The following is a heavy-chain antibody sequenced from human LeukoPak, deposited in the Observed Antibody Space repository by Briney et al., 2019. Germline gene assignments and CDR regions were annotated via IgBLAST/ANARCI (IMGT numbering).Heavy chain of an antibody. CDR3: ARGASRLSSGWYYFDY. V-gene: IGHV1-18*01. Sequence: ASVKVSCKASGYTFTSYGISWVRQAPGRGLEWMGWISAYNGNTNYPQKLQGRVTLTTDTSTSTAYMELRSLRSDDTAVYYCARGASRLSSGWYYFDYWGQGTLVTVSS. CDR1: GYTFTSYG. D-gene: IGHD6-19*01. CDR2: ISAYNGNT. J-gene: IGHJ4*02.